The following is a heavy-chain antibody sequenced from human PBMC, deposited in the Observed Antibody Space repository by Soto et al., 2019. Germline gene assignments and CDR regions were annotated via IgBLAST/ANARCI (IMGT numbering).Heavy chain of an antibody. CDR3: ARSCSGGSCHSAY. CDR1: GYTFRNYV. Sequence: ASVQVSCQASGYTFRNYVINLLRQAPGQGLEWMGWISPFTGDTHYTQSLQGRVTMTTDTSTSTAYMELRSLRSADTAVYYCARSCSGGSCHSAYWGQGTLVTVSS. J-gene: IGHJ4*02. CDR2: ISPFTGDT. D-gene: IGHD2-15*01. V-gene: IGHV1-18*04.